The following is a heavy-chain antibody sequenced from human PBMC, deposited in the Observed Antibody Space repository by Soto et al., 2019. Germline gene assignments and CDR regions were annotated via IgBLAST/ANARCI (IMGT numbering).Heavy chain of an antibody. D-gene: IGHD6-6*01. Sequence: GGSLRLSCAASGFTFSSYGMHWVRQAPGKGLEWVAVISYDGSNKYYADSVKGRFTISRDNSKNTLYLQMNSLRAEDTAVYYCAKDRDSSSSLYDYWGQGTLVTVSS. CDR2: ISYDGSNK. J-gene: IGHJ4*02. V-gene: IGHV3-30*18. CDR1: GFTFSSYG. CDR3: AKDRDSSSSLYDY.